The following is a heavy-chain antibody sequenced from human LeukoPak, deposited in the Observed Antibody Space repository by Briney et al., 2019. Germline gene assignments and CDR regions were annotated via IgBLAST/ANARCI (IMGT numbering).Heavy chain of an antibody. CDR2: IIPIFGTA. V-gene: IGHV1-69*06. D-gene: IGHD3-10*01. CDR3: ARVRVRGVTYYMDV. CDR1: GGTFSSYA. J-gene: IGHJ6*03. Sequence: SVKVSCKASGGTFSSYAISWVRQAPGQGLEWMGGIIPIFGTANYAQKFQGRVTITADKSTSTAYMELSSLRSEDTPVYYCARVRVRGVTYYMDVWGKGTTVTVSS.